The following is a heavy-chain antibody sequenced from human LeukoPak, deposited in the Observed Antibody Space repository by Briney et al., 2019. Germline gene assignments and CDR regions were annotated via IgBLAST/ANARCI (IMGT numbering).Heavy chain of an antibody. CDR3: TTDRLLWFGELFGY. CDR2: IKSKTDGGTT. CDR1: GFTFSNAW. V-gene: IGHV3-15*01. J-gene: IGHJ4*02. Sequence: GGSLRLSCAASGFTFSNAWMSWVRQAPGKGLEWVGRIKSKTDGGTTDYAAPVKGRFTSSRDDSKNTLYLQMNSLKTEDTAVYYCTTDRLLWFGELFGYWGQGTLVTVSS. D-gene: IGHD3-10*01.